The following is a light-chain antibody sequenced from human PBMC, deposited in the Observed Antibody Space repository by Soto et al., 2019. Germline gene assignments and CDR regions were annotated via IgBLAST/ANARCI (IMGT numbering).Light chain of an antibody. CDR3: QQSYSTPMYT. CDR1: QSISSY. CDR2: AAS. V-gene: IGKV1-39*01. J-gene: IGKJ2*01. Sequence: DIQMTQSPSSLSASVGDRVTITCRASQSISSYLNWYQQKPGKAPKLLIYAASSLQSGVPSRFSGSGSGTDFTLTISSLQPDDFAPYYCQQSYSTPMYTFGQRTKLEIK.